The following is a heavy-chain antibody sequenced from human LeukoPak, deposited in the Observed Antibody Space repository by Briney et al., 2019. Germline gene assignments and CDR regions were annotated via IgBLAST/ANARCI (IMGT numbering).Heavy chain of an antibody. V-gene: IGHV3-49*04. J-gene: IGHJ4*02. CDR2: ISNKDHGGTA. D-gene: IGHD2-2*01. CDR3: PTEVGLRYCSGTSYSSGR. CDR1: GFRSGDYA. Sequence: PGGSLRLSCRSSGFRSGDYAMSWVRQAPGKGLEGLGFISNKDHGGTADYAAAGGGSVTIPRDDSKNNAYLQMNSLKTEATAVYYCPTEVGLRYCSGTSYSSGRWGEGTLVTVSS.